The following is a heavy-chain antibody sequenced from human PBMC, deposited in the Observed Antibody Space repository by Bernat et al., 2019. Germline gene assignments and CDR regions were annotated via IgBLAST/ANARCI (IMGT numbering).Heavy chain of an antibody. Sequence: QVQLVQSGAEVKKPGASVKVSCKASGYTFTGYYMHWVRQAPGQGLEWMGWINPNSGGTNYAQKFQGRVTMTRNTSISTAYMELSSLRSEDTAVYYCARGPARLKASIAARLTRYYYYYGMDVWGQGTTVTVSS. D-gene: IGHD6-6*01. V-gene: IGHV1-2*02. CDR2: INPNSGGT. J-gene: IGHJ6*02. CDR1: GYTFTGYY. CDR3: ARGPARLKASIAARLTRYYYYYGMDV.